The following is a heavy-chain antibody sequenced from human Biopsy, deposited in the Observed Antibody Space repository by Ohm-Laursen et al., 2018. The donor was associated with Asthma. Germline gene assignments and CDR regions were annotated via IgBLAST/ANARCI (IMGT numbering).Heavy chain of an antibody. D-gene: IGHD3-3*01. J-gene: IGHJ4*02. CDR3: ARDVMEWYLPAFDF. V-gene: IGHV3-30-3*01. CDR1: GFTFRSYA. CDR2: GGSYYDGGLK. Sequence: SLRLSCAASGFTFRSYAMHWVRQAPGKGLERVAVGGSYYDGGLKYYADSVDGRFTVSRDDSKNTLYLQMNSLRPDDTAVYYCARDVMEWYLPAFDFWGQGTLVTVSS.